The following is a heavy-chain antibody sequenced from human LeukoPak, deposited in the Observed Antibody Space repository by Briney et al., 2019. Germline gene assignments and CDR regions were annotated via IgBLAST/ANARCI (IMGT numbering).Heavy chain of an antibody. D-gene: IGHD3-22*01. V-gene: IGHV3-15*01. Sequence: GGSLRLSCAASGFTFSNAWMSWVRQAPGKGLEWVGRIKSKTDGGTTDYAAPVKGRFTTSRDDSKNTLYLQMNSLRAEDTAVYYCARRAGDYSHPYDYWGQGTLVTVSS. CDR3: ARRAGDYSHPYDY. CDR1: GFTFSNAW. CDR2: IKSKTDGGTT. J-gene: IGHJ4*02.